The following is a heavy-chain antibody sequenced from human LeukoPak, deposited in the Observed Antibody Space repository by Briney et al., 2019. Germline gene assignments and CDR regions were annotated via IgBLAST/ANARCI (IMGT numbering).Heavy chain of an antibody. J-gene: IGHJ5*02. V-gene: IGHV3-23*01. D-gene: IGHD6-6*01. CDR2: ISGSGGIT. CDR1: GFTFYDYG. CDR3: ARGSSNKAARKNGFDT. Sequence: PGGSLRLSCTAPGFTFYDYGMTWVRQAPGKGLEWVSAISGSGGITYYADSVKGGFTNSRDNAKNSQYLQMHSLRAEAPALYYCARGSSNKAARKNGFDTWGQGTLVTVSS.